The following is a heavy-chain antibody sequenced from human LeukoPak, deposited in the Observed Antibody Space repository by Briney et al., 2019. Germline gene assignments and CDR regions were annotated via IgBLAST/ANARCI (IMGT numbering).Heavy chain of an antibody. J-gene: IGHJ5*02. CDR3: ARGGITILGVENNWFDP. V-gene: IGHV1-69*04. Sequence: SVKVSCKASGGTFSSYAISWVRQAPGQGLEWMGRIIPILGIANYAQKFQGRVTITADKSTSTAYMELSSLRSEDTAVYYCARGGITILGVENNWFDPWGQGTLVTVSS. D-gene: IGHD3-3*01. CDR1: GGTFSSYA. CDR2: IIPILGIA.